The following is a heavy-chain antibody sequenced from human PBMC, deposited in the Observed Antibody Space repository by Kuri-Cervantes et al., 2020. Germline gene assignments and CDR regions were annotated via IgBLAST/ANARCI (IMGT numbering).Heavy chain of an antibody. J-gene: IGHJ5*02. CDR1: GFTFNNYA. Sequence: GESLKISWAASGFTFNNYAMHWVRQAPGKGPEWVAVISYDERNKYYADSVKGRFTISRGNSKNTLYLQMNSLRAEDTAMYYCARGAKGQPPWFDPWGQGTLVTVSS. V-gene: IGHV3-30*04. D-gene: IGHD6-13*01. CDR3: ARGAKGQPPWFDP. CDR2: ISYDERNK.